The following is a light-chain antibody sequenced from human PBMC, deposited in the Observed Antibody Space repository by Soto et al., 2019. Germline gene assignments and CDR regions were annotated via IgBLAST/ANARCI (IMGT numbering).Light chain of an antibody. CDR1: QGISNY. CDR2: AAS. V-gene: IGKV1-27*01. Sequence: DIQMTQKTSSLSASVGDRVTITCRASQGISNYLAWYQQKPGKVPKLLIYAASTLQSGVPSRSSGSGSGTDFTLTISSLQPEDVATYYCQKYNSALITFGQGTRLAI. J-gene: IGKJ5*01. CDR3: QKYNSALIT.